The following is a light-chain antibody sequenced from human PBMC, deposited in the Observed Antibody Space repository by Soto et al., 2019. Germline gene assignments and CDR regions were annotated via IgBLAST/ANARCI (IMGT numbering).Light chain of an antibody. CDR1: QTVDKNY. V-gene: IGKV3D-20*02. J-gene: IGKJ1*01. Sequence: EIGLTQSPDNLSLSPGERATLSCRASQTVDKNYLNWYQQRPGLAPRLLIYDTSIRAPGIPDMFRGSGSGTDFTINILRMEAEDFGVYYCQQRAHSSRTCGQGTKVEVK. CDR3: QQRAHSSRT. CDR2: DTS.